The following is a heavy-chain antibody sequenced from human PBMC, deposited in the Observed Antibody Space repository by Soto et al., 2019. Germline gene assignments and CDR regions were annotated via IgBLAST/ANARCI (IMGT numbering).Heavy chain of an antibody. D-gene: IGHD2-15*01. CDR3: AKTPLAIAATKGYYYYYGMDV. CDR1: GFTFSSYA. J-gene: IGHJ6*02. Sequence: GGSLRLSCAASGFTFSSYAMSWVRQAPGKGLEWVSAISGSGGSTYYADSVKGRFTISRDNSKNTLYLQMNSLRAEDTAVYYCAKTPLAIAATKGYYYYYGMDVWGQGTTVTVSS. V-gene: IGHV3-23*01. CDR2: ISGSGGST.